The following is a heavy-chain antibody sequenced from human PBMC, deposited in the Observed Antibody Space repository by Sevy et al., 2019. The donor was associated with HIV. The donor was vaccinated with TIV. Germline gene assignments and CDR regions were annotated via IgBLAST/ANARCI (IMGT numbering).Heavy chain of an antibody. Sequence: SETLSLTCTVSGGSISSYYWSWIRQPPGKGLEWIGYIYYSGSTNYNPSLKSRVTISVDTSKNQFSLKLSSVTAADTAVYYCAREGDDYGATYYMDVWGKRTTVTVSS. D-gene: IGHD4-17*01. CDR3: AREGDDYGATYYMDV. J-gene: IGHJ6*03. CDR2: IYYSGST. CDR1: GGSISSYY. V-gene: IGHV4-59*01.